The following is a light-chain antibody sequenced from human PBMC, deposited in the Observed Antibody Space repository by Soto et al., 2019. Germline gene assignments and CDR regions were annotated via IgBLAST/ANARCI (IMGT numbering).Light chain of an antibody. CDR2: GTS. J-gene: IGKJ2*01. CDR3: QQYASGPYT. V-gene: IGKV3-20*01. Sequence: IVLTQSPGTLSLSPGESATLSCRASQTVSSSYVAWYQQKHGRPPRLLIYGTSSRAAGVPDRFSGSGSGTDLTLTISRLQPEDFGVYYCQQYASGPYTFGQGTNLEI. CDR1: QTVSSSY.